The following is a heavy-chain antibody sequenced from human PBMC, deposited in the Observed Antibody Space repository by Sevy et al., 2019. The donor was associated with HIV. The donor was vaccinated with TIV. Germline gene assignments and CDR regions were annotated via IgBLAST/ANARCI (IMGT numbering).Heavy chain of an antibody. CDR2: IIPIFGTA. D-gene: IGHD4-17*01. V-gene: IGHV1-69*13. Sequence: ASVKVSCKASGGTFSSYAISWVRQAPGQGLEWMGRIIPIFGTANFAQKFQGRVTITADESTSTAYMELSSLRSEDTAVYYCARVPFYGDYDNYYFFGMDVWGQRTTVTVSS. CDR3: ARVPFYGDYDNYYFFGMDV. CDR1: GGTFSSYA. J-gene: IGHJ6*02.